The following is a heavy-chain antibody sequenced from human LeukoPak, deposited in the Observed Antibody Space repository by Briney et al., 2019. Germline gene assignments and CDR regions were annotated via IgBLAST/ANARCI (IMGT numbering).Heavy chain of an antibody. J-gene: IGHJ4*02. Sequence: GGSLRLSCAASGFTFSSYGMHWVRQAPGKGLEWVSAISGSGGSAYYADSVKGRFTISRDNSKNTLYLQMNSLRAEDTAVYYCAKGSGYSYGSYYFDYWGQGTLVTVSS. CDR2: ISGSGGSA. V-gene: IGHV3-23*01. CDR1: GFTFSSYG. D-gene: IGHD5-18*01. CDR3: AKGSGYSYGSYYFDY.